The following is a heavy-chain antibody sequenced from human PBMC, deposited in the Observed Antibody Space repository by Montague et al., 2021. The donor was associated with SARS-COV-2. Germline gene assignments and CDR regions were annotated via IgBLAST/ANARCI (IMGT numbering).Heavy chain of an antibody. J-gene: IGHJ4*02. CDR1: GGSFSGFH. CDR2: IYYSGST. D-gene: IGHD6-13*01. Sequence: SETLSLTCAVYGGSFSGFHWTWIRQPPGKGLEWIGSIYYSGSTYYNPSLKSRVTISVDTSKNQFSLKLSSVTAADTAVYYCARPKYSSSWYVDYWGQGTLVTVSS. CDR3: ARPKYSSSWYVDY. V-gene: IGHV4-34*01.